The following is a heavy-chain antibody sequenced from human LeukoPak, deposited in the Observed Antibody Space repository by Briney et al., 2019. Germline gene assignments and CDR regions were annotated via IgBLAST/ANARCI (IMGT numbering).Heavy chain of an antibody. CDR2: IYHSGST. CDR1: GGSISSSSGNC. D-gene: IGHD4-23*01. J-gene: IGHJ4*02. CDR3: ARNGGNSDFDY. V-gene: IGHV4-4*02. Sequence: PSETLSLTCAVSGGSISSSSGNCWTWVRQPPGKGLEWIGEIYHSGSTNYNPSLKSRVTMLLDKSKNPFSLKLSSVTAADTAVYYCARNGGNSDFDYWGQGTLVTVSS.